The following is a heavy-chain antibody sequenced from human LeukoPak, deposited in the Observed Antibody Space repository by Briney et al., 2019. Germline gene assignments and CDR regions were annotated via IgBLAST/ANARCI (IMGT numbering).Heavy chain of an antibody. Sequence: PGGSLRLSCAASGFTFSSYAMSWVRQAPGKGLEWVSTISGSGGSTYYADSVKGRFTISRDKSKNTLNLQMNSLRAADTAVYYCAKDLYSSCHSSPSLDCWGQGTLVTVSS. CDR1: GFTFSSYA. CDR2: ISGSGGST. J-gene: IGHJ4*02. D-gene: IGHD6-6*01. CDR3: AKDLYSSCHSSPSLDC. V-gene: IGHV3-23*01.